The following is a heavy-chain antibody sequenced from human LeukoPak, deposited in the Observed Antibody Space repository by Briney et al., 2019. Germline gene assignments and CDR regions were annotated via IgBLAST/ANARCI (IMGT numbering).Heavy chain of an antibody. D-gene: IGHD2-15*01. CDR1: GFTFSSYA. J-gene: IGHJ4*02. Sequence: GGSLRLSCAASGFTFSSYAMSWVRQAPGKGLEWVSAISGSGGSTYYADSVKGRFTISRDNSKNTLYLQMNSLRAEDTAVYYCAKEVVVVAAPEYYFDYWGQGTLVTVSS. CDR3: AKEVVVVAAPEYYFDY. V-gene: IGHV3-23*01. CDR2: ISGSGGST.